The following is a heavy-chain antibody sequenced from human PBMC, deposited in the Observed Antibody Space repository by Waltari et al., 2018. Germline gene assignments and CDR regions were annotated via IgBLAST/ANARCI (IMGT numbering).Heavy chain of an antibody. J-gene: IGHJ4*02. CDR3: ARSRRFGAGFDY. CDR1: GGSFSGYY. D-gene: IGHD2-2*01. V-gene: IGHV4-34*01. Sequence: QVQLQQWGAGLLKPSETLSLTCAVYGGSFSGYYWSWIRQPPGKGLEWIGEINHSGSTNYNLSLKSRVTISVDTSKNQFSLKLSSVTAADTAVYYCARSRRFGAGFDYWGQGTLVTVSS. CDR2: INHSGST.